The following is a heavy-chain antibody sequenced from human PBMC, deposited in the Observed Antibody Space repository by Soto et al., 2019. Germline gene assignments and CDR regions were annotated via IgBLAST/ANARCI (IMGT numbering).Heavy chain of an antibody. CDR2: ISYDGSNK. CDR1: GFTFSSYG. Sequence: QVQLVESGGGVVQPGRSLRLSCAASGFTFSSYGMHWVRQAPGKGLEWVAVISYDGSNKYYADSVKGRFTISRDNSKNTLYLQMNSLSAEDTAVYYCAKVQANEYYFDYWGQGTLVTVSS. V-gene: IGHV3-30*18. D-gene: IGHD1-1*01. J-gene: IGHJ4*02. CDR3: AKVQANEYYFDY.